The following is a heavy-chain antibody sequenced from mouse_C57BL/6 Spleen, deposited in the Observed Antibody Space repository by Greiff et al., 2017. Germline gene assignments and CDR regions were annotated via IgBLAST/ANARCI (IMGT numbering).Heavy chain of an antibody. Sequence: EVQLMASGGGLVKPGGSLKLSCAASGFTFSDYGMHWVRQAPEKGLEWVAYISSGSSTIYYADTVKGRFTIPRDNSKNTLFLQMTSLRSEDTAMYYCARGSDGYYPYYYAMDYWGQGTSVTVSS. J-gene: IGHJ4*01. CDR1: GFTFSDYG. V-gene: IGHV5-17*01. CDR3: ARGSDGYYPYYYAMDY. D-gene: IGHD2-3*01. CDR2: ISSGSSTI.